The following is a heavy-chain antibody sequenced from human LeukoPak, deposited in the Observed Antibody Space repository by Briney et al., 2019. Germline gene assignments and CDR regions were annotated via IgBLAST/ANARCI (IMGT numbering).Heavy chain of an antibody. CDR3: ARGIVVVVAALDY. CDR1: GFTFSSYS. V-gene: IGHV3-21*01. D-gene: IGHD2-15*01. Sequence: GGSLRLSCAASGFTFSSYSMNWVRQAPGKVLEWVSSISSSSSYIYYADSVKGRFTISRDNAKNSLYLQMNSLRAEDTAVYYCARGIVVVVAALDYWGQGTLVTVSS. CDR2: ISSSSSYI. J-gene: IGHJ4*02.